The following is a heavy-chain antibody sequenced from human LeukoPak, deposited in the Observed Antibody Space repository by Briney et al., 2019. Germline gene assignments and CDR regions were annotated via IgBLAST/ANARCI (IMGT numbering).Heavy chain of an antibody. V-gene: IGHV3-30*18. CDR2: ISYDGSNK. CDR1: GFTFSSYG. J-gene: IGHJ4*02. D-gene: IGHD6-13*01. CDR3: AKPGSSSWYGAFDY. Sequence: GGSLRLSCAASGFTFSSYGMHWARQAPGKGLEWVAVISYDGSNKYYADSVKGRFTISRDNSKNTLYLQMNSLRAEDTAVYYCAKPGSSSWYGAFDYWGQGTLVTVSS.